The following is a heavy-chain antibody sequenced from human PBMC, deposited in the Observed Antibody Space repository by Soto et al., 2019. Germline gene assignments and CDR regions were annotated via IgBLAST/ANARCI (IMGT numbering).Heavy chain of an antibody. V-gene: IGHV3-23*01. CDR1: GFTFRTYP. CDR2: IGVSADDT. Sequence: PGGSLRLSCAASGFTFRTYPMTWARQAPGKGLEWVSVIGVSADDTHYADSVKGRFTISRDNSKNTLFLQMNSLRAEDTAVYYCAKYSAAGSRYFDFWGQGTQVTVS. D-gene: IGHD6-13*01. J-gene: IGHJ4*02. CDR3: AKYSAAGSRYFDF.